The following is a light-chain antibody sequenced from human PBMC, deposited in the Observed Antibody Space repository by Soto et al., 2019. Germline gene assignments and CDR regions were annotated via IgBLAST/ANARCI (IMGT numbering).Light chain of an antibody. J-gene: IGKJ4*01. CDR2: AAS. CDR3: QQAKSFPLT. V-gene: IGKV1-12*01. Sequence: DIQMTQSPSSLSASVGDRVTITCRASQNISSWLAWCQQKPGTAPTLLIYAASSLQSGVPSRFSGSGSGTYFTLTIRSLQPEDFASYCCQQAKSFPLTFGGGTKVDIK. CDR1: QNISSW.